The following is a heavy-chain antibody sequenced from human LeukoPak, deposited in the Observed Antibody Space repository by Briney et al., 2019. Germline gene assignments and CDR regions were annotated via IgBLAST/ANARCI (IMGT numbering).Heavy chain of an antibody. CDR1: GGYISSFYW. D-gene: IGHD3-22*01. CDR3: ARMVYDTSGYYPSFDY. J-gene: IGHJ4*02. CDR2: IYHSGTT. Sequence: PSGTLSLTCAVSGGYISSFYWWRWVRQPPGKGLEGIGEIYHSGTTNSNPSLKSRVAISVDKSNNQFSLRLSSVTAADTAVYYCARMVYDTSGYYPSFDYWGQGTLVTVSS. V-gene: IGHV4-4*02.